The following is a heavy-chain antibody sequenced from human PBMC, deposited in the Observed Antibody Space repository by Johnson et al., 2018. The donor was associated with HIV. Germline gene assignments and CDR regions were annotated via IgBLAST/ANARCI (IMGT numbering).Heavy chain of an antibody. CDR3: AKDPYKYSSSSYAFDI. V-gene: IGHV3-30-3*01. Sequence: QVQLVESGGGVVQPGRSLRLSCAASGFTFSSYAMHWVRQAPGKGLEWVAVISYDGSNKYYADSVKGRFTISRDNSNNTLYLQMNSLRAEDTAVYYCAKDPYKYSSSSYAFDIWGQGTMVTVSS. D-gene: IGHD6-6*01. CDR1: GFTFSSYA. J-gene: IGHJ3*02. CDR2: ISYDGSNK.